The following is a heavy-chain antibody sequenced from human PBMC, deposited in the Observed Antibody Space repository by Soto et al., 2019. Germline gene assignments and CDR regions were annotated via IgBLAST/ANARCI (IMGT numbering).Heavy chain of an antibody. D-gene: IGHD3-10*01. V-gene: IGHV3-23*01. Sequence: PVGSLRLSCVVSGFTFSAYAMSWVRQAPGKGLEWVSGMSASGRSADYGDSLKGRFTISRDNSKSTLFLQMNNLRAEDTAVYYCAKGSGSYFDVNGSWFDPWGQGTQVTVSS. J-gene: IGHJ5*02. CDR1: GFTFSAYA. CDR3: AKGSGSYFDVNGSWFDP. CDR2: MSASGRSA.